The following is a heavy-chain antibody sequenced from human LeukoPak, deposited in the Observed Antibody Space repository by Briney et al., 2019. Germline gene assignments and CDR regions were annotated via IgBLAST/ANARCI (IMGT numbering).Heavy chain of an antibody. Sequence: GGSLRLSCAASGFTVSSNYMSWVRQAPGKGLEWVSVIYSGGSTCYADSVKGRFTISRDNSKNTLYLQMNSLRAEDTAVYYCARDRGIERLSYYGMDVWGQGTTVTVSS. CDR1: GFTVSSNY. V-gene: IGHV3-53*01. D-gene: IGHD5-12*01. CDR3: ARDRGIERLSYYGMDV. J-gene: IGHJ6*02. CDR2: IYSGGST.